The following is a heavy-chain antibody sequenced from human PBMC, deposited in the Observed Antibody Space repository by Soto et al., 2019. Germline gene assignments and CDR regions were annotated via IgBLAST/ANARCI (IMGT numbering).Heavy chain of an antibody. CDR1: GGSISSSNW. Sequence: QVQLQESGPGLVKPSGTLSLTCAVSGGSISSSNWWSWVRQPPGKGLEWIGEIYHSGSTNYNPSLKSRVTISVDKSKNQFSLKLSSVTAADTAVYYCARDVNGIAIFGVGPYYYGMDVWGQGTTVTVSS. V-gene: IGHV4-4*02. CDR3: ARDVNGIAIFGVGPYYYGMDV. J-gene: IGHJ6*02. CDR2: IYHSGST. D-gene: IGHD3-3*01.